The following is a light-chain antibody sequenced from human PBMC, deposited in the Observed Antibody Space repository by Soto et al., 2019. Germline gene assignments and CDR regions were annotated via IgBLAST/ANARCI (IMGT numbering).Light chain of an antibody. J-gene: IGKJ1*01. CDR3: HQYESWT. CDR2: GAS. V-gene: IGKV3-20*01. Sequence: ETVLTQSTGTLSLSTGERATLSCRASQSVSSSYLAWYQQKPGQAPRLLIYGASSRATGIPDRFSGSGSGTDFTLTISRLEPEDFAVYYCHQYESWTFGQGTKVDIK. CDR1: QSVSSSY.